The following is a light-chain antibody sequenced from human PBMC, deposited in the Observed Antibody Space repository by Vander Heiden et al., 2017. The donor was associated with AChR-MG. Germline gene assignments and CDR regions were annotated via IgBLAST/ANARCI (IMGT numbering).Light chain of an antibody. CDR2: AAS. Sequence: EIQMTQSPSSLSAYVGDRVSITCRASQNINKYLNWYQQKPGKAPKFLIYAASSLQSGVPSRFSGSGSGTDFTLTINRLQPEDFATYFCQQSYSTPYTFGQGTKLDVK. CDR1: QNINKY. J-gene: IGKJ2*01. V-gene: IGKV1-39*01. CDR3: QQSYSTPYT.